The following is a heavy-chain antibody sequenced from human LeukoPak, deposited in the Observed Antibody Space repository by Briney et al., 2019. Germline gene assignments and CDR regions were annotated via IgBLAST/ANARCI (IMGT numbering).Heavy chain of an antibody. J-gene: IGHJ6*03. CDR3: ARQRGYDFWSGYLYYYYYYMDV. CDR1: GGSISSYY. D-gene: IGHD3-3*01. V-gene: IGHV4-4*09. Sequence: SETLSLTCTVSGGSISSYYWSWIRQPPGKGLEWIGYIYTSGSTNYNPSLKSRVTISVDTSKNQFSLKLSSVTAADTAVYYCARQRGYDFWSGYLYYYYYYMDVWGKGTTVTVS. CDR2: IYTSGST.